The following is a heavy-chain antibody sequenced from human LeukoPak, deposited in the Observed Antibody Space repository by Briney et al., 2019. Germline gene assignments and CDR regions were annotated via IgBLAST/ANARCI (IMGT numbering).Heavy chain of an antibody. J-gene: IGHJ4*02. CDR2: IWYDGSNK. Sequence: GGSLRLSCAASGFTFSSYGMHWVRQAPGKGLEWVAVIWYDGSNKYYADSVKGRFTISRGNSKNTLYLQMNSLRAEDTAVYYCARVVSGGYSSIDYWGQGTLVTVSS. CDR3: ARVVSGGYSSIDY. V-gene: IGHV3-33*01. D-gene: IGHD5-18*01. CDR1: GFTFSSYG.